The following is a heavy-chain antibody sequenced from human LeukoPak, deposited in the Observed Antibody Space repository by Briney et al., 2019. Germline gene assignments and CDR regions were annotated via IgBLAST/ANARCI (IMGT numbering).Heavy chain of an antibody. V-gene: IGHV3-7*01. J-gene: IGHJ6*02. CDR1: GLTFSSYW. CDR2: INQDGSEK. CDR3: ARAINVDV. D-gene: IGHD2-21*01. Sequence: PGGSLRLSCAASGLTFSSYWMSWVRQSPGKGLEWVANINQDGSEKYYVDSVKGRFTISRDNAKNSLYLQMNSLRAEDTAVYYCARAINVDVWGQGTTVTVSS.